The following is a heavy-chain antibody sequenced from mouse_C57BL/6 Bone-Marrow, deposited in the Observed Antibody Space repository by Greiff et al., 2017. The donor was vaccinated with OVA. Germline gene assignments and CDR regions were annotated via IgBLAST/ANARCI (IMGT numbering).Heavy chain of an antibody. CDR3: ARTGWYPYFDY. Sequence: VQLQQSGPELVKPGASVKISCKASGYAFSSSWMNWVKQRPGKGLEWIGRIYPGDGDTNYNGKFKGKATLTADKSSSTAYMQLSSLTSEDSAVYFCARTGWYPYFDYWGQGTTLTVSS. CDR2: IYPGDGDT. J-gene: IGHJ2*01. D-gene: IGHD2-1*01. V-gene: IGHV1-82*01. CDR1: GYAFSSSW.